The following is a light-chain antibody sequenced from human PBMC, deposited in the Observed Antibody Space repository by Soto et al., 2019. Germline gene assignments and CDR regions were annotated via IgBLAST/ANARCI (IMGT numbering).Light chain of an antibody. CDR3: MQALQTPPT. Sequence: DIVMTQSPLSLPVTPGEPASISCRSSQSLLHSNGYNYLGWYLQKPGQSPQLLIYLGSNRASGVPDRVSGSGSCRDFTLNISRVEAEDVGVYYCMQALQTPPTFGQGTKLEIK. CDR2: LGS. J-gene: IGKJ2*01. CDR1: QSLLHSNGYNY. V-gene: IGKV2-28*01.